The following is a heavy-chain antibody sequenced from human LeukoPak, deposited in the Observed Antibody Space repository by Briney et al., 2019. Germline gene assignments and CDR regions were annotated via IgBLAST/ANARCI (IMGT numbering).Heavy chain of an antibody. Sequence: SVKVSCKASGGTFSSYAISWARQAPGQGLEWMGGIIPIFGTANYAQKFQGRVTTTADKSTSTAYMELSSLRSEDTAVYYCARFSVVTATRPSYYFDYWGQGTLVTVSS. J-gene: IGHJ4*02. D-gene: IGHD2-21*02. CDR2: IIPIFGTA. CDR1: GGTFSSYA. CDR3: ARFSVVTATRPSYYFDY. V-gene: IGHV1-69*06.